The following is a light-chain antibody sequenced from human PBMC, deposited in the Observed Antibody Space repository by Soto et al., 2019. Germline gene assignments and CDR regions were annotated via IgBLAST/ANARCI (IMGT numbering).Light chain of an antibody. Sequence: DIRMTQSPSTLSASVGDRVTITCRASQSISGWLAWYQQKPGKAPKLLIYKASTLESGVPSRFSGSGYGTEFTLTINSLQPDDFATYYCQHYNTDSPTFGQGTKVEI. J-gene: IGKJ1*01. CDR3: QHYNTDSPT. CDR2: KAS. CDR1: QSISGW. V-gene: IGKV1-5*03.